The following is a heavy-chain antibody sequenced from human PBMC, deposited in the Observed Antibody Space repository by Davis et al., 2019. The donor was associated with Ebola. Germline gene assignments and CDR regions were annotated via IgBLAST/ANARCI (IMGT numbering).Heavy chain of an antibody. Sequence: GESLKISCAASGFTFSSYAMSWVRQAPGKGLEWVSAISGSGGSTCYADSVKGRFTISRDNSKNTLYLQMNSLRAEDTAVYYCANIYCSSTSCYNWGQGTLVTVSS. J-gene: IGHJ4*02. D-gene: IGHD2-2*02. CDR3: ANIYCSSTSCYN. CDR2: ISGSGGST. CDR1: GFTFSSYA. V-gene: IGHV3-23*01.